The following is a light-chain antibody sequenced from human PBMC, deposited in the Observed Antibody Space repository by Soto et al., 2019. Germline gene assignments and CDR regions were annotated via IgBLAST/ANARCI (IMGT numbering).Light chain of an antibody. J-gene: IGKJ3*01. V-gene: IGKV1-9*01. Sequence: IQLTQSPSSLSSSLGDRVTITCRASQGISSYLGWYQQKPGKAPNLLIYDASPLHSGVPSRFSGMGSGTEFSLSINSLHPDDLATDDCQQYNGISSFGPGTKVDIK. CDR1: QGISSY. CDR3: QQYNGISS. CDR2: DAS.